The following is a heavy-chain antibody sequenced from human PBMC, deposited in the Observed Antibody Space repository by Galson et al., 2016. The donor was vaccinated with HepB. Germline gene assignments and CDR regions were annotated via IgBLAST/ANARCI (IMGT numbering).Heavy chain of an antibody. V-gene: IGHV5-10-1*01. CDR1: GSNFTNYR. CDR3: ARSHYDSGTYFCSYWYFDL. J-gene: IGHJ2*01. D-gene: IGHD3-22*01. CDR2: IDPSDSYT. Sequence: QSGAEVTKPGESLRISCKGSGSNFTNYRINWVRQMPGKGLEWMGRIDPSDSYTNYSPSFQGHVTIAADKSISTAYLQWSSLKASDTAMYYCARSHYDSGTYFCSYWYFDLWGRGTLVTVSS.